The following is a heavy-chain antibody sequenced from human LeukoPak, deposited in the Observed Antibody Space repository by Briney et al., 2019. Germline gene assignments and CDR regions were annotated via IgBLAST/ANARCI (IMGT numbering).Heavy chain of an antibody. J-gene: IGHJ4*02. D-gene: IGHD3-10*01. CDR1: GFTFNTYW. CDR3: ARHYYGSGRIVD. Sequence: PGGSLRLSCAASGFTFNTYWMTWVRQAPGRGLEWVANIKQDGSEKYYVDSVKGRFTISRDNAENSLHLQMNSLSGEDTAVYYCARHYYGSGRIVDWGQGTLVTVSS. CDR2: IKQDGSEK. V-gene: IGHV3-7*01.